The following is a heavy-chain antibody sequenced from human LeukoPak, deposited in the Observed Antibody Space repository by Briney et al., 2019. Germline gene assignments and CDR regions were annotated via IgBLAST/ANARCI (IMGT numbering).Heavy chain of an antibody. V-gene: IGHV1-46*01. CDR3: ARVALRQKTFDY. J-gene: IGHJ4*02. CDR1: GYTFTSYY. D-gene: IGHD2-15*01. Sequence: ASVKVSCKASGYTFTSYYMHWVRQPPGQGFEWMGIINPSGGSTSYAQKFQGRVTMTRDTSTSTVYMELSSLRSEDTAVYYCARVALRQKTFDYWGQGTLVTVSS. CDR2: INPSGGST.